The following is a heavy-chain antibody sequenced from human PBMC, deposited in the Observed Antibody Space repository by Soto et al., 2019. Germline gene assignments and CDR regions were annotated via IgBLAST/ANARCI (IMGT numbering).Heavy chain of an antibody. CDR3: ARGTIIARQHLDY. J-gene: IGHJ4*02. V-gene: IGHV3-30*03. Sequence: QVPLVESGGGVVQPGKSLRLACTASGFTFSSYAMHWSRQAPGKPLEWVTVISIRGGDEYYAESVRGRFTISRDDSKNTLYLQMDSLRVEDTAVYYCARGTIIARQHLDYWGQGTLVTVSS. D-gene: IGHD1-1*01. CDR2: ISIRGGDE. CDR1: GFTFSSYA.